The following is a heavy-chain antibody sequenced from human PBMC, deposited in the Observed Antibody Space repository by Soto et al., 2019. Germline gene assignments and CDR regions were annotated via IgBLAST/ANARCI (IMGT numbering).Heavy chain of an antibody. Sequence: SETLSLTCTVSGGSISSYYWSWIRQPPGKGLVWFWYTYYIGSTNYNPSFKIRFTLSVDTSKNHFSLKLSSVTAADTAVYYCARSDGRYWGQGTLVTVSS. CDR1: GGSISSYY. CDR2: TYYIGST. V-gene: IGHV4-59*01. CDR3: ARSDGRY. J-gene: IGHJ4*02.